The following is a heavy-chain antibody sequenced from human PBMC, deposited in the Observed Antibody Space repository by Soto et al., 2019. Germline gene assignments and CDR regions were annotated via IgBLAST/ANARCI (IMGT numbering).Heavy chain of an antibody. Sequence: ASVKVSCKASGYTFTSYDINWVRQATGQGLEWMGWMNPNSGNTGYAQKFQGRVTMTRNTSISTAYMELSSLRSEDTAVYYCARRNYDFWSGTYYYYGMDVWGQGTTVTVSS. D-gene: IGHD3-3*01. V-gene: IGHV1-8*01. CDR1: GYTFTSYD. CDR2: MNPNSGNT. J-gene: IGHJ6*02. CDR3: ARRNYDFWSGTYYYYGMDV.